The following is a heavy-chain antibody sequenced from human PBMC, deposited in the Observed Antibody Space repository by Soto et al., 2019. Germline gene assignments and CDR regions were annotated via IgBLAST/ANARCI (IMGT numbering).Heavy chain of an antibody. Sequence: EVQLVESGGGLAQPGRSLRLSCTSSGFTFDHYAMTWFRQAPGKGLEWVGFITSKAYGGTTEYAASVKGRFTISRDDSKSIAYLQMDSLKTEDTDVYYCTRVPPNNYGSGTSPFDYWGQGALVTVSS. J-gene: IGHJ4*02. CDR2: ITSKAYGGTT. V-gene: IGHV3-49*03. D-gene: IGHD3-10*01. CDR1: GFTFDHYA. CDR3: TRVPPNNYGSGTSPFDY.